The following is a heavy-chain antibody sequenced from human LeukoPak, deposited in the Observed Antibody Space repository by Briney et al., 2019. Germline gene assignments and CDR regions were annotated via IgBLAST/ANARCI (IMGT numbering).Heavy chain of an antibody. CDR1: GASISTGGYY. V-gene: IGHV4-31*03. CDR3: AREHTYYFGSQTSTLDV. J-gene: IGHJ6*02. D-gene: IGHD3-10*01. Sequence: SETLSLTCTFSGASISTGGYYWTWIRQPPGEGLEWIGYIYYTGSVDYNPSLKSRLTISLDTSKNQFSLKLNSVTAADTAVYYCAREHTYYFGSQTSTLDVWGQGTAVTVSS. CDR2: IYYTGSV.